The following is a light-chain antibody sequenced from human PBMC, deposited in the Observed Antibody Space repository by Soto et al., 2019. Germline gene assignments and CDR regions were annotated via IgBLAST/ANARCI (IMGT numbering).Light chain of an antibody. CDR3: QHYGTSPST. CDR2: DAS. J-gene: IGKJ1*01. V-gene: IGKV3-11*01. Sequence: EVVLTQSPATLSLSPGERATLSCRASQSVSSYLAWYQQKPGQAPRLLIYDASNRATGIPARFSGSGSGTDFTLTISSLEPEDFAVYYCQHYGTSPSTFGRGTKVAI. CDR1: QSVSSY.